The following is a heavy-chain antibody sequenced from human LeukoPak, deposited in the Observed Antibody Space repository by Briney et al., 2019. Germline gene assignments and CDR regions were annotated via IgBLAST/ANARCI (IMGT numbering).Heavy chain of an antibody. CDR3: ARHAGLFGGPYYYSYMAV. CDR2: IYYSGST. Sequence: PSESLSLTCTVSDDSISSSSYYWGWLRPPPGKGLDWIGTIYYSGSTYYNPSLRSRFTVSLDTSKNQFSLNLDSVTAADTAVYYCARHAGLFGGPYYYSYMAVWGKGTTVTVSS. J-gene: IGHJ6*03. CDR1: DDSISSSSYY. D-gene: IGHD2-21*01. V-gene: IGHV4-39*01.